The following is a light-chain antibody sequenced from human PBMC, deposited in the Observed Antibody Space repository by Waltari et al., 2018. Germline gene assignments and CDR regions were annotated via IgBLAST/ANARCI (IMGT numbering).Light chain of an antibody. V-gene: IGLV1-36*01. J-gene: IGLJ2*01. Sequence: QSVLTQPPSVSEAPRQRVAISCSGSTSNIANNAVNWYQQLPGKAPKLLIYYDVCLPAGVFDRFCPAQSGASASLAISGLQSEDEADYYCSVWDDSLNGQVFGGGTKLTVL. CDR1: TSNIANNA. CDR3: SVWDDSLNGQV. CDR2: YDV.